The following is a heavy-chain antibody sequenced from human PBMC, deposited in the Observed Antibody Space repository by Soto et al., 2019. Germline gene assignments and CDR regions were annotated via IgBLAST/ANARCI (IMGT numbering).Heavy chain of an antibody. Sequence: GGSLRLSCAASGFTFSSYSMSWVRQAPGKGLEWVSAISGSGGSTYYADSVKGRFTISRDNSKNTLYLQMNSLRAEDTAVYYCANYHNNKLGCYYYYGMDVWGQGTTVTVSS. CDR1: GFTFSSYS. V-gene: IGHV3-23*01. CDR2: ISGSGGST. CDR3: ANYHNNKLGCYYYYGMDV. J-gene: IGHJ6*02. D-gene: IGHD7-27*01.